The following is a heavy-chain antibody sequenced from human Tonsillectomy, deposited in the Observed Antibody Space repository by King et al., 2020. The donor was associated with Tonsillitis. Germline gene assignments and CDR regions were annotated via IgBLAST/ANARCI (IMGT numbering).Heavy chain of an antibody. V-gene: IGHV3-23*04. Sequence: VQLVESGGGLVQPGGSLRLSCAASGFTFSSYGMSWVRQAPGKGLNWVSGISGSGFSTYYADSVKGRFTISRDNSQNTLYLQMNSLRAEDTAVYYCATDGSGTYSPHFVYWGQGTLVTVSS. CDR3: ATDGSGTYSPHFVY. CDR2: ISGSGFST. J-gene: IGHJ4*02. D-gene: IGHD3-10*01. CDR1: GFTFSSYG.